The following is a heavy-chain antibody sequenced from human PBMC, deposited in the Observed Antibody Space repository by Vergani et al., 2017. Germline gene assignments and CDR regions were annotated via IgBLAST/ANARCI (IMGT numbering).Heavy chain of an antibody. V-gene: IGHV3-71*04. CDR3: SRGRGYSFGYSDY. D-gene: IGHD5-18*01. Sequence: EVQVVETGGGLVQPGGSLRLSCAASGFTVSSNYMSWVRQAPGKGLEWVAFIRNKAYGGTTEYAASVKGRFTISRDDSKRLAYLQLSGLKTEDTAVYFCSRGRGYSFGYSDYWGQGTLVTVSS. J-gene: IGHJ4*02. CDR2: IRNKAYGGTT. CDR1: GFTVSSNY.